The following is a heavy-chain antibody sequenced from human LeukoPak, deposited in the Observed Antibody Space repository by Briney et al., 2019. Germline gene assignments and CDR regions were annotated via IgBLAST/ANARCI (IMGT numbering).Heavy chain of an antibody. D-gene: IGHD3-10*01. V-gene: IGHV4-34*01. CDR2: INHSGST. Sequence: PSETLSLTCAVYGGSFSGYYWSWIRQPPGKGLEWIGEINHSGSTNYNPSLKSRVTISVDTSKNQFSLKLSSVTAADTAVYYCARVGGSGGDYWGQGTLVTVSS. J-gene: IGHJ4*02. CDR3: ARVGGSGGDY. CDR1: GGSFSGYY.